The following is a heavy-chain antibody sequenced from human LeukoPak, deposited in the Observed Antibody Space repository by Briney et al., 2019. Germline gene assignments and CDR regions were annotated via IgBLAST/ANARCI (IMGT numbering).Heavy chain of an antibody. Sequence: PGGSLRLSCAASGFTFSSYGMRWVRQAPGKGLEWVAVIWYDGSNKYYADSVKGRFTISRDNSKNTLYLQMNSLRAEDTAVYYCARPPPDSSSLYYFDYWGQGTLVTVSS. CDR1: GFTFSSYG. J-gene: IGHJ4*02. D-gene: IGHD6-13*01. CDR2: IWYDGSNK. CDR3: ARPPPDSSSLYYFDY. V-gene: IGHV3-33*01.